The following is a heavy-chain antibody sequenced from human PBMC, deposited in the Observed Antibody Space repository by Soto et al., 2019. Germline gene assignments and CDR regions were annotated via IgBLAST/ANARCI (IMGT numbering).Heavy chain of an antibody. Sequence: GGSLRLSCVASGFTFSSVWMNWVRQAPGKGLEWVGRIKTKTDGGPTDYAAPVKGRFTISRDDSKNTVYLQMNSLRTEDTALYYCTTNDAFDIWGQGTTVT. CDR3: TTNDAFDI. V-gene: IGHV3-15*07. CDR2: IKTKTDGGPT. J-gene: IGHJ3*02. CDR1: GFTFSSVW.